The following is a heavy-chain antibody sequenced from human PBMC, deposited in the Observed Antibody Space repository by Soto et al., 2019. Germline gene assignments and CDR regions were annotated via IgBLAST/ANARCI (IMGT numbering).Heavy chain of an antibody. D-gene: IGHD6-6*01. J-gene: IGHJ4*02. V-gene: IGHV1-3*01. Sequence: ASVKVSCKASGYTFTSYAMHWVRQAPGQRLEWMGWINAGNGNTKYSQKFQGRVTITRDTSASTAYTELSSLRSEDTAVYYCARGIAARLYFDYWGQGTLVTVSS. CDR1: GYTFTSYA. CDR2: INAGNGNT. CDR3: ARGIAARLYFDY.